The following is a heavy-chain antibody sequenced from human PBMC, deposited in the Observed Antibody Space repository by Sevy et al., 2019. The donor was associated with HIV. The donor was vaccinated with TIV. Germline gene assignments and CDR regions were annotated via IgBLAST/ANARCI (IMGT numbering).Heavy chain of an antibody. CDR3: AKDRGRAGSYSYGMDV. CDR2: ISGSGGST. J-gene: IGHJ6*02. V-gene: IGHV3-23*01. Sequence: GGSLRLSCAASGFTFSSYAMSWVRQAPGKGLEWVSAISGSGGSTYYAGSVKGRFTISRDNSKNTLYLQMNSLRAEDTAVYYCAKDRGRAGSYSYGMDVWGQGTTVTVSS. D-gene: IGHD3-10*01. CDR1: GFTFSSYA.